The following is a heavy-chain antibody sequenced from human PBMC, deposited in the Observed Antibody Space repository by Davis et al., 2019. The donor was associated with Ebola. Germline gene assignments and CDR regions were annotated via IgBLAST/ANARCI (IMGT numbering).Heavy chain of an antibody. Sequence: ASVKVSCKASGYTFTGYYMQWVRQAPGQGLEWMGWINPNSGGTNYAQKFRGRVTMTRDTSISTAYMELSSLRSDDTAVYYCARARGGTEYDAFDIWGQGTMVTVSS. D-gene: IGHD2-8*02. V-gene: IGHV1-2*02. J-gene: IGHJ3*02. CDR2: INPNSGGT. CDR1: GYTFTGYY. CDR3: ARARGGTEYDAFDI.